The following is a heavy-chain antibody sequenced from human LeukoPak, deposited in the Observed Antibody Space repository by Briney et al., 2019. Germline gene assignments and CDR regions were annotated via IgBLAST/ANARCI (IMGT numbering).Heavy chain of an antibody. V-gene: IGHV3-74*01. Sequence: GGSLRLSCAGSGFTFSDYWMHWVRQTPGKGLVWVSRINTDGRSRTYADSVKGRFTISRDNSKNTLYLQMNSLRAEDTAVYYCARVSRIAVAEFDYWGQGTLVTVSS. CDR3: ARVSRIAVAEFDY. J-gene: IGHJ4*02. CDR2: INTDGRSR. D-gene: IGHD6-19*01. CDR1: GFTFSDYW.